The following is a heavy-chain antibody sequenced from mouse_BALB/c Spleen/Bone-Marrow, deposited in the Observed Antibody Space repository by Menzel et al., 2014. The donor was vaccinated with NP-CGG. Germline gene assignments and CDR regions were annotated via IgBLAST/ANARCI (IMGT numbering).Heavy chain of an antibody. J-gene: IGHJ3*01. V-gene: IGHV1S41*01. CDR3: ARGYGNSAWFAY. Sequence: DLVKPGASVKLSCKASGYTFTSYWINWIKQRPGQGLEWIGRIAPGSGSTYYNEMFKGKATLTVDTSSSTAYIQLSSLSSEESAVYFCARGYGNSAWFAYWGQGTLVTVSA. CDR2: IAPGSGST. CDR1: GYTFTSYW. D-gene: IGHD2-10*02.